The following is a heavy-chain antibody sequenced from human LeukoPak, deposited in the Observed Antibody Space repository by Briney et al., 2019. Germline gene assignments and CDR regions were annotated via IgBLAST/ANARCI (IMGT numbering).Heavy chain of an antibody. D-gene: IGHD4-17*01. Sequence: GGSLRLSCAATGFTFSSYGMHWVRQAPGKGLEWVAVIWYDGSNKYYADSVKGRFTISRDNSKNTLYLQMNSLRAEDTAVYYCARDGPLATVTNHYFDYWGQGTLVTVSS. CDR2: IWYDGSNK. J-gene: IGHJ4*02. CDR1: GFTFSSYG. CDR3: ARDGPLATVTNHYFDY. V-gene: IGHV3-33*01.